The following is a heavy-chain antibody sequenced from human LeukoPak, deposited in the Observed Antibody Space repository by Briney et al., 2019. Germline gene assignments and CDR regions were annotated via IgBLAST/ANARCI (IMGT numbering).Heavy chain of an antibody. CDR3: ASYCSSTSSYPAVDY. V-gene: IGHV3-30-3*01. Sequence: GGSLRLSCAASGFTFSSYAMHWVRQAPGKGLEWVAVISYDGSNKYYADSVKGRFTISRDNSKNTLYLQMNSLRAEDTAVYYCASYCSSTSSYPAVDYWGQGTLVNVS. CDR2: ISYDGSNK. CDR1: GFTFSSYA. D-gene: IGHD2-2*01. J-gene: IGHJ4*02.